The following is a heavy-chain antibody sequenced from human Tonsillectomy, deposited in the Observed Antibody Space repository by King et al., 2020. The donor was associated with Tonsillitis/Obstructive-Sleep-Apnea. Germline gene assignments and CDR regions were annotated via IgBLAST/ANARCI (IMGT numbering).Heavy chain of an antibody. Sequence: QLVQSGGGLVQPGRSLRLSCAASGFAFDDYAMHWVRQAPGKGLEWVSGINWNSGNIDYADSVKGRFTISRDNAKNSLYLQMNSLRPEDTALYYCAKDLFYYDSSGLDVWGKGTPVTVSS. D-gene: IGHD3-22*01. V-gene: IGHV3-9*01. J-gene: IGHJ6*04. CDR1: GFAFDDYA. CDR2: INWNSGNI. CDR3: AKDLFYYDSSGLDV.